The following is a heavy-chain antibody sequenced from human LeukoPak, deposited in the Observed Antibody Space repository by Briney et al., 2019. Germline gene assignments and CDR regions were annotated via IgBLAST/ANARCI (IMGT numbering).Heavy chain of an antibody. CDR3: AGSIAAAQLRGWFDP. V-gene: IGHV4-4*07. J-gene: IGHJ5*02. D-gene: IGHD6-13*01. CDR1: GGSISSYH. CDR2: IYTSGST. Sequence: SETLSLTCTVSGGSISSYHWSWIRQPAGKGLEWIGRIYTSGSTNYSPSLKSRVTMSVDTSKNQFSLKLSSVTAADTAVYYCAGSIAAAQLRGWFDPWGQGTLVTVSS.